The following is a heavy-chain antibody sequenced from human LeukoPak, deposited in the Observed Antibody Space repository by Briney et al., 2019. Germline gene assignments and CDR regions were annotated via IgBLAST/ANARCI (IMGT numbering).Heavy chain of an antibody. CDR3: ARGVSPGNYYYYMDV. V-gene: IGHV1-69*05. Sequence: ASVKVSCKASGGTFSSYAISWVRQAPGQGLEWMGGIIPIFGTANYAQKFQGRVTITTDESTSTAHMELSSLRSEDTAVYYCARGVSPGNYYYYMDVWGKGTTVTVSS. J-gene: IGHJ6*03. D-gene: IGHD4-23*01. CDR1: GGTFSSYA. CDR2: IIPIFGTA.